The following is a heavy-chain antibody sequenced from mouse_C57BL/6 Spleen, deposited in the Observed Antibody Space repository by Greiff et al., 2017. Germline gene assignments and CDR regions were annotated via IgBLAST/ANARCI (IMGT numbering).Heavy chain of an antibody. D-gene: IGHD2-4*01. CDR1: GFSLSTFGMG. J-gene: IGHJ2*01. CDR2: IWWDDDK. CDR3: ARMDYDYDGRNFGY. Sequence: QVQLKESGPGILQPSQTLSLTCSFSGFSLSTFGMGVGWIRQPSGKGLEWLAHIWWDDDKYYNPALKSRLTISKDTSKNQVFLKIANVDTADTATYYCARMDYDYDGRNFGYWGQGTTLTVSS. V-gene: IGHV8-8*01.